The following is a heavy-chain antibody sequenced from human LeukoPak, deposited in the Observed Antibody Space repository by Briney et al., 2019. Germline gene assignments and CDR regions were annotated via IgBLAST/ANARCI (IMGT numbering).Heavy chain of an antibody. CDR2: ISWNSGSI. Sequence: GGSLRLSCAASGFTFDDYAMHWVRQAPGKGLEWVSGISWNSGSIGYADSVKGRFTISRDNAKNSLYLQMNSLRAEDTALYYCAKDLDGIRGALDYWGQGTLVTVSP. J-gene: IGHJ4*02. D-gene: IGHD1-26*01. CDR3: AKDLDGIRGALDY. CDR1: GFTFDDYA. V-gene: IGHV3-9*01.